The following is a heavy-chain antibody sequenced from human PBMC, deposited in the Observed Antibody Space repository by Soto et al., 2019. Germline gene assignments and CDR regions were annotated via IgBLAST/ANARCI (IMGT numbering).Heavy chain of an antibody. CDR3: ARGHYYYGMDV. CDR2: IYYSGTT. J-gene: IGHJ6*02. CDR1: SDSISTYS. V-gene: IGHV4-59*04. Sequence: SSETLSLTCTVSSDSISTYSWSWVRQPPGKGLEWIGYIYYSGTTYYTPSLKSRLTMSMDRASDHFSLNLTSVTAADTAVYFCARGHYYYGMDVWGQGITVTVSS.